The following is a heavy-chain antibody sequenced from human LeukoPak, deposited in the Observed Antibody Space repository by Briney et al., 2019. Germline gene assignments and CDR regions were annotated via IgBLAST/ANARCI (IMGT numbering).Heavy chain of an antibody. CDR2: INHSGST. Sequence: GSLRLSCAASGFTFSDYYMSWIRQPPGKGLEWIGEINHSGSTNYNPSLKSRVTISVDTSKNQFSLKLSSVTAADTAVYYCARGVMGYYYMDVWDKGTTVTVSS. CDR3: ARGVMGYYYMDV. J-gene: IGHJ6*03. CDR1: GFTFSDYY. D-gene: IGHD3-16*01. V-gene: IGHV4-34*01.